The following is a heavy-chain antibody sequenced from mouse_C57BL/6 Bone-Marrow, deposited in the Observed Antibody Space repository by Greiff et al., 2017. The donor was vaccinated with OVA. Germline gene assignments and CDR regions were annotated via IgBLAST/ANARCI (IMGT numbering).Heavy chain of an antibody. J-gene: IGHJ4*01. CDR2: INPSSGYT. V-gene: IGHV1-4*01. D-gene: IGHD1-1*01. CDR1: GYTFTSYT. CDR3: ARRGRYGSSYYAMDY. Sequence: VQLVESGADLARPGASVKMSCKASGYTFTSYTMHWVKQRPGQGLEWIGYINPSSGYTKYNQKFKDKATLTADKSSSTAYMQLSSLTSEDSAVYYCARRGRYGSSYYAMDYWGQGTSVTVSS.